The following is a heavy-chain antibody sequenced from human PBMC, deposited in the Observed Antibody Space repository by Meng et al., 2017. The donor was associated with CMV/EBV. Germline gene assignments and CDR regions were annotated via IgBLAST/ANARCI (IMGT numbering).Heavy chain of an antibody. D-gene: IGHD3-22*01. CDR1: GFTFSDYY. Sequence: GESLKISCAASGFTFSDYYMSWIRQAPGKGLEWVSYISSSGNTIFYADSVKGRFTISRDNARNSLYLQMNSLRAEDTAVYYCARDGGYDSSGNRMGTFDYWGQGTLVTVSS. J-gene: IGHJ4*02. CDR2: ISSSGNTI. V-gene: IGHV3-11*04. CDR3: ARDGGYDSSGNRMGTFDY.